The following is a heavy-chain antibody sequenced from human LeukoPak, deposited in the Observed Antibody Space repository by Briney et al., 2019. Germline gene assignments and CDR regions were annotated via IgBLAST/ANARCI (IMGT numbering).Heavy chain of an antibody. D-gene: IGHD2-2*01. CDR2: IYPGDSDT. CDR3: ARHLRDCSSTTCYGAGWFDP. Sequence: TGESLKISCKGSGYTFTSYWIGWVRQMPGKGLEWMGIIYPGDSDTRYSPSFQGQVTISADKSINTAYLQWSSLKASDTAIYYCARHLRDCSSTTCYGAGWFDPWGQGTLVTVSS. V-gene: IGHV5-51*01. J-gene: IGHJ5*02. CDR1: GYTFTSYW.